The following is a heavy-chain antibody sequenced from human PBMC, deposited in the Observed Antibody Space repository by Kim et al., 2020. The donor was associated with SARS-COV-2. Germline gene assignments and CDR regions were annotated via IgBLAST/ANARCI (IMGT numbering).Heavy chain of an antibody. Sequence: GGSLRLSCAASGFTFSSYAMHWVRQAPGKGLEWVAVISYDGSNKYYADSVKGRFTISRDNSKNTLYLQMNSLRAEDTAVYYCARGNWGSYYYMDVCGKGT. J-gene: IGHJ6*03. CDR3: ARGNWGSYYYMDV. CDR1: GFTFSSYA. CDR2: ISYDGSNK. D-gene: IGHD7-27*01. V-gene: IGHV3-30-3*01.